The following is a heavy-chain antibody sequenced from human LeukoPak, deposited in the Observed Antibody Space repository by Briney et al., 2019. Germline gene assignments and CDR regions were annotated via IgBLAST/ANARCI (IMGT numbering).Heavy chain of an antibody. CDR3: ARAQRLGITFGGAYFDY. Sequence: GGSLRLSCAASGFTFSSYAMHWVRQAPGKGLEWVSVIYSGGSTYYADSVKGRFTISRDNSKNTLYLQMNSLRAEDTAVYYCARAQRLGITFGGAYFDYWGQGTLVTVSS. D-gene: IGHD3-16*01. J-gene: IGHJ4*02. CDR2: IYSGGST. V-gene: IGHV3-53*01. CDR1: GFTFSSYA.